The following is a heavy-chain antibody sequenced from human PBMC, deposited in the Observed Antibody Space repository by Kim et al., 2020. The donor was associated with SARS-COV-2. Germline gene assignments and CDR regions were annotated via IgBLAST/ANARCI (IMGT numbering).Heavy chain of an antibody. V-gene: IGHV4-59*08. D-gene: IGHD3-10*01. J-gene: IGHJ6*02. Sequence: SETLSLTCTVSGGSITSYYWTWIWQPPGKGLEWIGNIHYSGSTTYNPSLKSRVTISVDTSKNQFSLILSSVTAADTAVYYCARLEYYFSGSYYNRNYGMDVWGQGTTVTVSS. CDR2: IHYSGST. CDR1: GGSITSYY. CDR3: ARLEYYFSGSYYNRNYGMDV.